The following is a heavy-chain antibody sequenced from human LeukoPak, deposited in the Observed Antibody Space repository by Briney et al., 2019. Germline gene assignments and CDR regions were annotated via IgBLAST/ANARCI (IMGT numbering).Heavy chain of an antibody. CDR2: IYYVGSI. D-gene: IGHD3-22*01. J-gene: IGHJ3*02. CDR1: GGSISSSGYY. CDR3: ACLTTADAFDI. V-gene: IGHV4-39*07. Sequence: SETLSLTCTVSGGSISSSGYYWGWIRQPPGKGLQWIGNIYYVGSIYCNPYVNSRVTKSVDTSKNQFSLKLNSVTAADTAVYFCACLTTADAFDIWGQGTMVTVSS.